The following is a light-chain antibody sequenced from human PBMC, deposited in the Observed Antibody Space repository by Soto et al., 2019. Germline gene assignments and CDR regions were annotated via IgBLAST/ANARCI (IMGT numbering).Light chain of an antibody. CDR2: EVS. CDR1: SSDGGAYNY. CDR3: SSYTSSSTLYV. Sequence: QSALTQPASVSGSPGQSITISCTGTSSDGGAYNYVSWYQQHPGKTPKLMIYEVSNRPSGVSNRFSGSKSVNTASLTISGLQAEDEADYYCSSYTSSSTLYVFGTGTKVTVL. V-gene: IGLV2-14*01. J-gene: IGLJ1*01.